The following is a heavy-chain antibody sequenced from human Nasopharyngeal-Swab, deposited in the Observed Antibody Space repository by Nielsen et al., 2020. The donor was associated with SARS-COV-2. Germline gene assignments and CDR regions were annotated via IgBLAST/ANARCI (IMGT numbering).Heavy chain of an antibody. V-gene: IGHV3-33*01. J-gene: IGHJ6*02. D-gene: IGHD2-2*01. Sequence: GESLKISCAASGFTFSSYGMHWVRQAPGKGLEWVAVIWYDGTNKYYVDSVKGRFTISRDNAKNSLYLQMNSLRAEDTAVYYCARDSDCSSTSCYWALYYYYYGMDVWGQGTTVTVSS. CDR1: GFTFSSYG. CDR2: IWYDGTNK. CDR3: ARDSDCSSTSCYWALYYYYYGMDV.